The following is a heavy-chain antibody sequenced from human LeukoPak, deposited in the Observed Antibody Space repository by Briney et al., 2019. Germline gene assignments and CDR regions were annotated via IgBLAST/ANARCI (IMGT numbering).Heavy chain of an antibody. V-gene: IGHV6-1*01. CDR2: TYYRSQWHS. D-gene: IGHD3-10*01. J-gene: IGHJ4*02. CDR3: VRGSYGLGGFWDYYFDY. Sequence: KTSQTLSLTCAISGDSVSSNNAVWAWIRQSPSTGLEWLGRTYYRSQWHSDYAVSVRSRININSDTSKNQFSLQLSSVTPEDTAVYYCVRGSYGLGGFWDYYFDYWGQGTLVTVSS. CDR1: GDSVSSNNAV.